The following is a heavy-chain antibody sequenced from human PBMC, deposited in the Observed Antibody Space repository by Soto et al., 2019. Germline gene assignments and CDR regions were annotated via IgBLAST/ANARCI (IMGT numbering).Heavy chain of an antibody. CDR1: GFTFSSYG. Sequence: QAGGSLRLSCVASGFTFSSYGMHWVRQAAGKGLEWVAVTAYDESEKYYADSVKGRFTISRDNSRNTLFLQMDSLRAEDTAVYYCAKNDDSFDYWGQGALVTVSS. CDR2: TAYDESEK. V-gene: IGHV3-30*18. J-gene: IGHJ4*02. CDR3: AKNDDSFDY.